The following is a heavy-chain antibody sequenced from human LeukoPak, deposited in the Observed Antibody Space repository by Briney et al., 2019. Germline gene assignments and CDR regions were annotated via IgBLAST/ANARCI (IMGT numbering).Heavy chain of an antibody. J-gene: IGHJ4*02. V-gene: IGHV3-74*01. CDR2: INSDGSST. CDR1: GFTFSSYW. CDR3: ARVRSSGWSYSDY. D-gene: IGHD6-19*01. Sequence: GGSLRLSCAASGFTFSSYWMHWVRQAPGKGLVWVSRINSDGSSTTYADSVKGRFTISRDNAKNTLYLQINSLRAEDTAVCYCARVRSSGWSYSDYWGQGNLVNV.